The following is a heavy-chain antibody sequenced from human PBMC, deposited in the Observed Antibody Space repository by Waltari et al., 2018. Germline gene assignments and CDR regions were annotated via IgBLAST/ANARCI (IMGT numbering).Heavy chain of an antibody. J-gene: IGHJ4*02. V-gene: IGHV4-34*01. CDR1: GGSFSGYY. D-gene: IGHD2-15*01. CDR2: NDHSGST. Sequence: QVQLQQWGTGLLKPSETLSLTCAVYGGSFSGYYWSWIRQPPGKGLEWIGENDHSGSTNYNPSLKSRVTISVDTSKNQFSLKLNSVTAADTALYYCARGRSGGAAIWGQGTLVTVSS. CDR3: ARGRSGGAAI.